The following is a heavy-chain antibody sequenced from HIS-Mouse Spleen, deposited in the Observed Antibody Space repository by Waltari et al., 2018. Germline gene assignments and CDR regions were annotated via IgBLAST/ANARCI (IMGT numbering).Heavy chain of an antibody. CDR3: AKDLRPAYSSSPYFDY. D-gene: IGHD6-6*01. CDR1: GLTFDDYA. CDR2: ISWNSGSI. Sequence: EVQLVESGGGLVQPGRSLRLSCAASGLTFDDYAVHWVRQAPGKGLEWVSGISWNSGSIGYADSVKGRFTISRDNAKNSLYLQMNSLRAEDTALYYCAKDLRPAYSSSPYFDYWGQGTLVTVSS. V-gene: IGHV3-9*01. J-gene: IGHJ4*02.